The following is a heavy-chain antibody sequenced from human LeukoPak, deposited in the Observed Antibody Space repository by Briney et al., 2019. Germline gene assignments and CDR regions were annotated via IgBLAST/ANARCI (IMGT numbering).Heavy chain of an antibody. J-gene: IGHJ5*02. CDR3: ARGGIVVVPAAINMGFDP. Sequence: PSQTLSLTCTVSGCSISSGAYYWICIPHHPGKGLEWIGYINYSRSTYYNPSPKSRVSISVDTSKKQYSLKLSSVTDADTAVYYCARGGIVVVPAAINMGFDPWGQGTLVTVSS. CDR1: GCSISSGAYY. CDR2: INYSRST. V-gene: IGHV4-31*03. D-gene: IGHD2-2*02.